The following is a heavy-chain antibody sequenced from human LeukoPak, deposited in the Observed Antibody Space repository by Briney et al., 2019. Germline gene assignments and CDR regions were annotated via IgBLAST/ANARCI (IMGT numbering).Heavy chain of an antibody. CDR3: ARLFHPALSGNYPFDY. V-gene: IGHV4-61*01. D-gene: IGHD1-26*01. Sequence: PSETLSLTCTVSGGSIGGNSYWSWIRQPPGKGLEWIAYIYYSGSTSYNPSLKSRVTISVDTSKNQFSLKLNSVTAADTAMYYCARLFHPALSGNYPFDYWGQGTLVTVSS. CDR2: IYYSGST. J-gene: IGHJ4*02. CDR1: GGSIGGNSY.